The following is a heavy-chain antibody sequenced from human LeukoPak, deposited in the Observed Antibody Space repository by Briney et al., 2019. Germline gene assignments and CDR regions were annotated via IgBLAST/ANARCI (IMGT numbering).Heavy chain of an antibody. D-gene: IGHD3-3*01. J-gene: IGHJ4*02. CDR3: ARRTRPRSGYYGYFDY. CDR2: ISYDGSNK. Sequence: GGSLRLSCAASGFTFSSYAMHWVRQAPGKGLEWVAVISYDGSNKYYADSVKGRFTISRDNSKNTLYLQMNSLRAEDTAVYYCARRTRPRSGYYGYFDYWGQGTLVTASS. CDR1: GFTFSSYA. V-gene: IGHV3-30-3*01.